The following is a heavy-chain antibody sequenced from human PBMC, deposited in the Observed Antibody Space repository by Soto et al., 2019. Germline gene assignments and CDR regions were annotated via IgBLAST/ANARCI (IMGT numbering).Heavy chain of an antibody. J-gene: IGHJ1*01. CDR3: ARGTYYDINHFRH. D-gene: IGHD3-9*01. Sequence: SETLSLTCTVSGGSISSYYWSWIRQPPGKGLDWIGYIYYSGSTNYNPSLKSRVTISVDTSKNQFSLKLSSVTAADTAVYYCARGTYYDINHFRHWGQGTLVTV. CDR2: IYYSGST. V-gene: IGHV4-59*08. CDR1: GGSISSYY.